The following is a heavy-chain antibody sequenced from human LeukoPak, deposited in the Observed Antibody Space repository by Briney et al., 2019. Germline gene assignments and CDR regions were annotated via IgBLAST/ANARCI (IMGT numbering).Heavy chain of an antibody. CDR1: GFTFSSYA. CDR2: ITASGGNT. J-gene: IGHJ4*02. CDR3: AKGNGYSYGRYYFDY. Sequence: GGSLRLSCAASGFTFSSYAMGWVRQAPGKGLEWVTAITASGGNTYYADSVKGRFTISRDNSKNTLYLQVNSLRAEDTAVYYCAKGNGYSYGRYYFDYWGQGTLVTVSS. D-gene: IGHD5-18*01. V-gene: IGHV3-23*01.